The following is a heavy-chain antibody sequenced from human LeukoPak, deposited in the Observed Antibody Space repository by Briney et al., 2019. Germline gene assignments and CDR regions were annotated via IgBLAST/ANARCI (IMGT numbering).Heavy chain of an antibody. CDR2: INPILGIA. CDR1: GGTFSSYA. CDR3: ARDKLMTMIVVVTHDAFDI. D-gene: IGHD3-22*01. Sequence: SVKVSCKASGGTFSSYAISWVRQAPGQGLEWMGRINPILGIANYAQKFQGRVTITADKSTSTAYMELSSLRSEDTAVYYCARDKLMTMIVVVTHDAFDIWGQGTMVTVSS. V-gene: IGHV1-69*04. J-gene: IGHJ3*02.